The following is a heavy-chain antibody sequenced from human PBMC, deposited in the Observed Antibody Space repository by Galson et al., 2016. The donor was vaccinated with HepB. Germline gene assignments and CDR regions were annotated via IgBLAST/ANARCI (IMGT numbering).Heavy chain of an antibody. J-gene: IGHJ4*02. CDR3: ARDRYCTARNCHADFYY. Sequence: SVKVSCKASGGTFSNYAISWLRQAPGQGPEWMGGILPMFGTANYAPKFQGRVTFTADATTSTAYMELSSLRSDDTAVYYCARDRYCTARNCHADFYYWGQGTLVTVSS. V-gene: IGHV1-69*13. CDR1: GGTFSNYA. D-gene: IGHD2-8*02. CDR2: ILPMFGTA.